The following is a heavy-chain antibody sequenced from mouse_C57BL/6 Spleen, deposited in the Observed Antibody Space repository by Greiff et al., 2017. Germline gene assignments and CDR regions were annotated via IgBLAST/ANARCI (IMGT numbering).Heavy chain of an antibody. J-gene: IGHJ4*01. CDR2: IDPETGGT. CDR1: GYTFTDYE. Sequence: VKLMESGAELVRPGASVTLSCKASGYTFTDYEMHWVKQTPVHGLECIGAIDPETGGTAYNQKFKGKAILTADKSSSTAYMELRSLTSEDSAVYYCTRRFGHYSNYEGAMDYWGQGTSVTVSS. CDR3: TRRFGHYSNYEGAMDY. V-gene: IGHV1-15*01. D-gene: IGHD2-5*01.